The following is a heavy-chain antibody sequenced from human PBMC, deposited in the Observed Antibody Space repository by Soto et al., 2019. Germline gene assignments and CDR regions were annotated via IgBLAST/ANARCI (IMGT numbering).Heavy chain of an antibody. D-gene: IGHD3-22*01. CDR2: IIPIFGTA. Sequence: SLKVSCKASGGTFSSYAISWVRQAPGQGLEWMGGIIPIFGTANYAQKFQGRVTITADESTSTAYMELSSLRSEDTAVYYCAREYYDSSGYYHPPLYWYFDLWGRGTLVTVSS. CDR1: GGTFSSYA. V-gene: IGHV1-69*13. J-gene: IGHJ2*01. CDR3: AREYYDSSGYYHPPLYWYFDL.